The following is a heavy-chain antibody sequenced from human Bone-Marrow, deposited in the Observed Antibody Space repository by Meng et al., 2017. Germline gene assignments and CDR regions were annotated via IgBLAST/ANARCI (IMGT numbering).Heavy chain of an antibody. J-gene: IGHJ4*02. V-gene: IGHV3-74*01. CDR1: GFTFSSYW. D-gene: IGHD3-10*01. CDR3: ASSSLLWFGELFSY. Sequence: LSLTCAASGFTFSSYWMHWVRQAPGKGLVWVSRINSDGSSTSYADSVKGRFTISRDNAKNTLYLQMNSLRAEDTAVYYCASSSLLWFGELFSYWGQGTLVTVSS. CDR2: INSDGSST.